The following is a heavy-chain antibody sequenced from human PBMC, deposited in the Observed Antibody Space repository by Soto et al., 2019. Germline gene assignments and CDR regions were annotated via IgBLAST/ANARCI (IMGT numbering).Heavy chain of an antibody. CDR3: AKDSWYFDL. J-gene: IGHJ4*02. D-gene: IGHD6-13*01. V-gene: IGHV3-74*01. CDR2: IDTSGSST. CDR1: GFIFTNFW. Sequence: VGSLRLSCEASGFIFTNFWMHWVRQVPGKGLVWVSRIDTSGSSTSYADSVKGRFTISRDNAKNTVSLQMNSLRAEDTGVYYCAKDSWYFDLWSQGSLVTVSS.